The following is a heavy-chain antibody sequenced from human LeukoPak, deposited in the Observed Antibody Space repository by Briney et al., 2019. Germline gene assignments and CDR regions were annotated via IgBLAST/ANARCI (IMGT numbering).Heavy chain of an antibody. CDR1: GYSFSDYW. V-gene: IGHV5-51*01. CDR2: IYPGDSNS. D-gene: IGHD3-10*01. Sequence: GESLKISCKGSGYSFSDYWIGWVRQMPGKGLEWMGIIYPGDSNSKYSPSFQGQVITSADTSINTAYLQWSGLKASDTAMYYCARHWGYYGSGSHRAFDIWGQGTTVTVSS. CDR3: ARHWGYYGSGSHRAFDI. J-gene: IGHJ3*02.